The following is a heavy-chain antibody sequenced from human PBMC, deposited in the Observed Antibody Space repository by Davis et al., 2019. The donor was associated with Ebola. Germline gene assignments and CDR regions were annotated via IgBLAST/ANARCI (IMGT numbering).Heavy chain of an antibody. J-gene: IGHJ4*02. CDR2: INSDGSST. D-gene: IGHD1-26*01. CDR1: GFTFSSYW. CDR3: ARSRSYMDFDY. Sequence: HTGGSLRLSCAASGFTFSSYWMNWVRQAPGKGLVWVSRINSDGSSTSYADSVKGRFTISRDNAKNTLYLQMNSLRAEDTAVYYCARSRSYMDFDYWGQGTLVTVSS. V-gene: IGHV3-74*01.